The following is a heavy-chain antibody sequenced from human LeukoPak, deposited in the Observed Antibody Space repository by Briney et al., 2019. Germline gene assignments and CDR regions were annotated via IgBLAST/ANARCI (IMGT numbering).Heavy chain of an antibody. J-gene: IGHJ6*04. Sequence: GGSLRLSCAASGFTFSRYAMHWVRQAPGKGLEWVAVISYDGANKHNADSVKGRFSISRDSSKNTLYLQMDSLRPEDTAVYYCARDQAVSDSNYYYGVDVWGKGTTVTVSS. CDR3: ARDQAVSDSNYYYGVDV. CDR2: ISYDGANK. CDR1: GFTFSRYA. D-gene: IGHD6-19*01. V-gene: IGHV3-30*04.